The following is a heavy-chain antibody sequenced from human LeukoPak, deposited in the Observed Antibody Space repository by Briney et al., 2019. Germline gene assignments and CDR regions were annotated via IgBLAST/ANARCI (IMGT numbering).Heavy chain of an antibody. CDR2: TYYRSKWYN. CDR3: ARGLRFLASLPYFDY. Sequence: SQTLSLTCAISGDSVSSNSAAWNWIRQSPSRCLEWLGRTYYRSKWYNDYAVSVKSRITINPDTSKNQFSLQLNSVTPEDTAVYYCARGLRFLASLPYFDYWGQGTLVTVSS. CDR1: GDSVSSNSAA. V-gene: IGHV6-1*01. D-gene: IGHD3-3*01. J-gene: IGHJ4*02.